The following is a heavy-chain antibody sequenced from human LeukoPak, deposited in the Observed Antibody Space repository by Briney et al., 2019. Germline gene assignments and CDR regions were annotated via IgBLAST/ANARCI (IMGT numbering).Heavy chain of an antibody. CDR1: GFTLSTYW. CDR3: ARGRPEYTSSSRFDP. V-gene: IGHV3-7*04. D-gene: IGHD6-6*01. J-gene: IGHJ5*02. CDR2: IKLDESEK. Sequence: PGGSLRLSCAASGFTLSTYWMSWVRQAPGKGLDWVANIKLDESEKYYVDSVKGRFTISRDNAKNSLYLQMNSLRSGDTAVYYCARGRPEYTSSSRFDPWGQGTLVTVSS.